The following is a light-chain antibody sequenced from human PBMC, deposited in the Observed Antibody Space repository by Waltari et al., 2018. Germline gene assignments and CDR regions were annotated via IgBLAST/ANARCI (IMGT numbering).Light chain of an antibody. CDR3: GTWDSSLSAVV. CDR1: SSTIGSNY. Sequence: QSVLTQPPSVSAAPGQKVTISCSGNSSTIGSNYVTWYQQLPGTAPKLLIYDNNKRPSGIPDRFSGSKSGTSATLGITGLQTGDEADYYCGTWDSSLSAVVFGGGTKLTVL. J-gene: IGLJ2*01. V-gene: IGLV1-51*01. CDR2: DNN.